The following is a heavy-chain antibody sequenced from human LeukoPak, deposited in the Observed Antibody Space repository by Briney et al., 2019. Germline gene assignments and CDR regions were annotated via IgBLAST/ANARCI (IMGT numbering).Heavy chain of an antibody. CDR3: ATLGEDAFDI. CDR2: IKGDGSIT. D-gene: IGHD3-16*01. J-gene: IGHJ3*02. Sequence: GGSLRLSCAASGFTFSSYWMHWVRQAPGKGLVWVSRIKGDGSITSYADSVKGRFTISRDNARNTLYLQMNSLRAEDTAVYYCATLGEDAFDIWGQGTMVTVSS. CDR1: GFTFSSYW. V-gene: IGHV3-74*01.